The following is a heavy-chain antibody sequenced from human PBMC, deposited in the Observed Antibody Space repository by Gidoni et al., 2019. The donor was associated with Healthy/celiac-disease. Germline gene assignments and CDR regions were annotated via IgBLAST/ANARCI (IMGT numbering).Heavy chain of an antibody. D-gene: IGHD3-10*01. V-gene: IGHV3-30-3*01. Sequence: QVQLVESGGGVVQPGRSRRLSCAACGVTFGRYAMHWVRQSPGKVLAWVAVISYDGSNKYYADSLKRRFTISRDNSKNTLYLQMNSLRAEDTAVYYCASPVVRGVIDYYYGMDVWGQGTTVTVSS. CDR1: GVTFGRYA. CDR3: ASPVVRGVIDYYYGMDV. J-gene: IGHJ6*02. CDR2: ISYDGSNK.